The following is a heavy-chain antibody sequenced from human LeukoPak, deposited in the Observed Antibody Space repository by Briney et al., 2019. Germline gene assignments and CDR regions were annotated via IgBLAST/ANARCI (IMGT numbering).Heavy chain of an antibody. V-gene: IGHV3-74*01. Sequence: GGSLRLSCAVSGFTFSSYWMHWVRQAPGKGLVRVSRINSDGSSTSYADSVKGRFTISRDNAKNTLSLQMNSLRAEDAAVYYCARSRESGITKGFDYWGQGTLVTVSS. D-gene: IGHD1-26*01. J-gene: IGHJ4*02. CDR2: INSDGSST. CDR1: GFTFSSYW. CDR3: ARSRESGITKGFDY.